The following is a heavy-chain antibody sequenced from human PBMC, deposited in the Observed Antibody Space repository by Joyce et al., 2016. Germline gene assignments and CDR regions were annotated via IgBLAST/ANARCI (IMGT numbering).Heavy chain of an antibody. CDR2: LDPSSGST. V-gene: IGHV1-46*01. Sequence: QEQLVQSGAEVKKPGASVKVSCKTSGFTFTAYYLHWVRQAPGQGLEWMGFLDPSSGSTLYAQNFQGRITMTRDTSTSTLYVELSGLRSEDTAVYYCARGHWDLRAFTIWGQGTLVTVSS. D-gene: IGHD1-26*01. J-gene: IGHJ3*02. CDR3: ARGHWDLRAFTI. CDR1: GFTFTAYY.